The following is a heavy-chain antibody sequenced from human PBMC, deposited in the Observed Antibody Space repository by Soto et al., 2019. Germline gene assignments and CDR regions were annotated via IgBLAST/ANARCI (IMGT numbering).Heavy chain of an antibody. Sequence: QVQLQESGPGLVKPSQTLSLTCTVSGGSISSGGYYWSWIRQHPGKGLEWIGYIYYSGSTYYNPSLKSRVTISVDTSKNQVSLKLSSVTAADTAVYYCARVDTSMGATCVSYWGQGTLVTVSS. D-gene: IGHD1-26*01. CDR1: GGSISSGGYY. J-gene: IGHJ4*02. CDR3: ARVDTSMGATCVSY. V-gene: IGHV4-31*03. CDR2: IYYSGST.